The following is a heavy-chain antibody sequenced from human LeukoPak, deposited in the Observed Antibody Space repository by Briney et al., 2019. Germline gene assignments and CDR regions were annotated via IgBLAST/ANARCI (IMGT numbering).Heavy chain of an antibody. CDR3: AKGIGYCSSTSCYTPY. J-gene: IGHJ4*02. CDR2: ISGSGGST. D-gene: IGHD2-2*02. V-gene: IGHV3-23*01. Sequence: GGSLRLSCAASGFTFSSYAMSWVRQAPGKGLEWVSAISGSGGSTYYADSVKGRFTISRDNSKNTLYLQMNSLRAEDTAVYYCAKGIGYCSSTSCYTPYWGQGTLVTASS. CDR1: GFTFSSYA.